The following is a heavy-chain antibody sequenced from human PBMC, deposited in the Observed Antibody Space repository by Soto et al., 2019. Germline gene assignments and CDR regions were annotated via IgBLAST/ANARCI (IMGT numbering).Heavy chain of an antibody. J-gene: IGHJ6*02. CDR2: ISYDGSNK. Sequence: QVQLVESGGGVVQPGRSLRLPCAASGFTFSSYGMHWVRQAPGKGLEWVAVISYDGSNKYYADSVKGRFTISRDNSKNTLYLQMNSLRAEDTAVYYCAKDHRYSSSWLLVYYYGMDVWGQGTTVTVSS. CDR1: GFTFSSYG. D-gene: IGHD6-13*01. CDR3: AKDHRYSSSWLLVYYYGMDV. V-gene: IGHV3-30*18.